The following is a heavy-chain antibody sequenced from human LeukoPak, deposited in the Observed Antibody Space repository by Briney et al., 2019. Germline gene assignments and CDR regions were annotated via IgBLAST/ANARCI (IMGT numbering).Heavy chain of an antibody. CDR3: VGDRSNSGYAFQV. CDR1: GFTFNSYV. D-gene: IGHD3-22*01. V-gene: IGHV3-23*01. CDR2: ISGSSANT. J-gene: IGHJ3*01. Sequence: PGGSVSLSCAASGFTFNSYVMKWLRQAPGLGLEWLSCISGSSANTSYAISVKVRFTISRDISKDLVYLQMNSLSDADTALYSCVGDRSNSGYAFQVWGQGTVVTVSS.